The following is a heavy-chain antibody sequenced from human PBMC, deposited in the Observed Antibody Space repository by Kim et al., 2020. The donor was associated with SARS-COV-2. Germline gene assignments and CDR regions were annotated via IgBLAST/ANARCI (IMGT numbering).Heavy chain of an antibody. J-gene: IGHJ4*02. CDR3: ARIPAPKAAATDY. D-gene: IGHD6-13*01. V-gene: IGHV2-70*11. CDR2: IDLDDDK. Sequence: SGPTLVNPTQTLTLTCTFSGFSLSTSGMCVSWIRQPPGKALEWLARIDLDDDKYYSTSLKTRLTISKDTSNNQVVLTLTNMDPVDTATYYCARIPAPKAAATDYWGQGTLVTVSS. CDR1: GFSLSTSGMC.